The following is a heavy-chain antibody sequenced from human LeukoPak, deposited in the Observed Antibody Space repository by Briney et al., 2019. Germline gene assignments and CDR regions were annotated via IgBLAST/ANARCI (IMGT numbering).Heavy chain of an antibody. CDR2: IYTSGST. Sequence: SETLSLTCTVSGGSISSSSYYWGWIRQPPGKGLEWIGRIYTSGSTNYNPSLKSRVTISVDTSKNQFSLKLSSVTAADTAVYYCASEDYSVAFDIWGQGTMVTVSS. V-gene: IGHV4-61*02. J-gene: IGHJ3*02. CDR3: ASEDYSVAFDI. CDR1: GGSISSSSYY. D-gene: IGHD2-21*01.